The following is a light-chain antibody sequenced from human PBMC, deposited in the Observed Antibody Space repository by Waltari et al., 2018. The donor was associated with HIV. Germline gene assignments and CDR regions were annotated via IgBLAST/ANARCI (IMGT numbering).Light chain of an antibody. J-gene: IGLJ3*02. CDR2: DVS. CDR3: SSYTSSSTLV. CDR1: SSDVGGYNY. V-gene: IGLV2-14*01. Sequence: SGSPGQSITISCTGTSSDVGGYNYVSWFQHHPGKAPKLMIYDVSNRPSGVSNRFSGSKSGNTASLTISGLQAEDEAEYYCSSYTSSSTLVFGGGTNLTVL.